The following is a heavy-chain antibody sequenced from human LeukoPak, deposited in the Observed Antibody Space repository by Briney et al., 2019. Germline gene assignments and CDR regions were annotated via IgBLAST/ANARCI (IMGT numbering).Heavy chain of an antibody. CDR3: ARDNSDYDVFDY. CDR1: GFTVSSNY. CDR2: IYSGGST. Sequence: PGGSLRLSCAASGFTVSSNYMSWVRQAPGKGLEWVSIIYSGGSTFYADSVKGRFTISRDNSKNTLYLQMNSLRAEDTAVYYCARDNSDYDVFDYWGQGTLVTVSS. J-gene: IGHJ4*02. V-gene: IGHV3-53*01. D-gene: IGHD3-16*01.